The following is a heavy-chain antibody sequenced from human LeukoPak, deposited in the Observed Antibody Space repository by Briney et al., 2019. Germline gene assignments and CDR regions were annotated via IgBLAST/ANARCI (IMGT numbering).Heavy chain of an antibody. CDR3: ARPTSKLGSFDY. D-gene: IGHD2/OR15-2a*01. CDR1: GDSISTSNSY. CDR2: IYYSGST. V-gene: IGHV4-39*01. Sequence: PSETLSLTCTVSGDSISTSNSYWGWIRQPPWKGLEWIGSIYYSGSTYYNPSLKSRITISVDTSKNQFSLKMRSVTAADTAVYYCARPTSKLGSFDYWGQGTLVTVSS. J-gene: IGHJ4*02.